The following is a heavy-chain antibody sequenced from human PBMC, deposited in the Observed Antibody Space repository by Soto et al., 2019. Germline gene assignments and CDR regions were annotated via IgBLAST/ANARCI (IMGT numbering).Heavy chain of an antibody. J-gene: IGHJ4*02. D-gene: IGHD3-22*01. CDR2: ISAYNGNT. CDR1: GYTFTSYG. Sequence: GASVKVSCKASGYTFTSYGISWVRQAPGQGLEWMGWISAYNGNTNYAQKFQGWVTMTRDTSISTAYMELSRLRSDDTAVYYCARAISSGYYPFFDYWGQGTLVTVSS. V-gene: IGHV1-18*01. CDR3: ARAISSGYYPFFDY.